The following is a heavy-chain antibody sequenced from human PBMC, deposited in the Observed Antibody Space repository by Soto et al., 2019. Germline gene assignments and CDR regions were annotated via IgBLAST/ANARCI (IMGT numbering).Heavy chain of an antibody. V-gene: IGHV4-34*01. CDR2: INHSGST. D-gene: IGHD1-7*01. Sequence: SETLFLTSPVYGGSFSGDYWRWIRQPPRKGLEWIGEINHSGSTNYNPSLKSRVTISVDTSKNQFSLKLSSVTAADTAVYYCARRTINAFDIWGQGTMVT. CDR3: ARRTINAFDI. CDR1: GGSFSGDY. J-gene: IGHJ3*02.